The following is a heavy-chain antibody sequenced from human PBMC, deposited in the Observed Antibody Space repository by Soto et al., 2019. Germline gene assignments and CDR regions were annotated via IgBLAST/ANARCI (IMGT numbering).Heavy chain of an antibody. CDR1: GYTFTSYD. CDR3: ARDLQTYYYDSSGYYHNWFDP. Sequence: ASVKVSCKASGYTFTSYDINWVRQATGQGLEWMGWMNPNSGNTGYAQKFQGRVTMTRNTSISTAYMELSSLRSEDTAVYYCARDLQTYYYDSSGYYHNWFDPWGQGTLVTVSS. V-gene: IGHV1-8*01. J-gene: IGHJ5*02. CDR2: MNPNSGNT. D-gene: IGHD3-22*01.